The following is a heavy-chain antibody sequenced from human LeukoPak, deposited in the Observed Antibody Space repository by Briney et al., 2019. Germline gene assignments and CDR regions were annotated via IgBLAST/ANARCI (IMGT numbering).Heavy chain of an antibody. V-gene: IGHV1-24*01. J-gene: IGHJ4*02. CDR1: GYTLTELS. Sequence: GASVKVSCKVSGYTLTELSMHWVRQAPGKGLEWMGGFAPEDGETIYAQKFQGRVTMTEDTSTDTAYMELSSLRSEDTAVYYCATDPDSSGWYFYWGQGTLVTVSS. D-gene: IGHD6-19*01. CDR3: ATDPDSSGWYFY. CDR2: FAPEDGET.